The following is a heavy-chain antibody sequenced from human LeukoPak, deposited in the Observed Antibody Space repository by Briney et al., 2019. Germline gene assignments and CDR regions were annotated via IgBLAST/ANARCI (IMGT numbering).Heavy chain of an antibody. J-gene: IGHJ4*02. Sequence: SVKVSCKASGGTFSSYAISWVRQAPGQGLEWMGGIIPIFGTANYAQKFQGGVTITADESTSTAYMELSSLRSEDTAVYYCARDEVEGRGSGVYFDYWGQGTLVTVSS. D-gene: IGHD3-10*01. CDR2: IIPIFGTA. CDR1: GGTFSSYA. CDR3: ARDEVEGRGSGVYFDY. V-gene: IGHV1-69*13.